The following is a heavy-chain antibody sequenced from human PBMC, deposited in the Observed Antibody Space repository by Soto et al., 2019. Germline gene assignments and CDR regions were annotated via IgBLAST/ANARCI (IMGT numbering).Heavy chain of an antibody. Sequence: PGGSLRLSCAASGFTFSCYWMSWVRQAPGKGLEWVANIKQDGSEKYYVDSVKGRFTISRDNAKNSLYLKMNSLRAEETAVYYCAKDPRGYCSGGSCYVFDYWGQGTLVTV. D-gene: IGHD2-15*01. CDR1: GFTFSCYW. J-gene: IGHJ4*02. CDR2: IKQDGSEK. V-gene: IGHV3-7*03. CDR3: AKDPRGYCSGGSCYVFDY.